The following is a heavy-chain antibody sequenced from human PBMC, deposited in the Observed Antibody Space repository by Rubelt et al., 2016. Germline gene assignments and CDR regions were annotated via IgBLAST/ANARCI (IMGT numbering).Heavy chain of an antibody. CDR3: ARVLDLDWFDP. CDR2: ISHSGYT. V-gene: IGHV4-34*01. Sequence: QVQLQQWGAGLLKPSETLSLTCAVYGGSFSGYYWSWIRQPPGKGLEWIAYISHSGYTNYSPSLKSRVTMSVDTSKNRFSLKLRSVTAADTAVYYCARVLDLDWFDPWGQGTLVTVSS. J-gene: IGHJ5*02. D-gene: IGHD3-9*01. CDR1: GGSFSGYY.